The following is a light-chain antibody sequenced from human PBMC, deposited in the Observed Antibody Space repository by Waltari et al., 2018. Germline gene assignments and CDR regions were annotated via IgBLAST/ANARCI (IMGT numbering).Light chain of an antibody. CDR1: QSISSY. Sequence: DIQMTQSPSSMSASVGDRVTIPCRASQSISSYLNWYQQKPGRAPKLLIYAASSLQSRVPSKFSSSGSWTDFTLTISSLLPEDFAAYYYQQSYSTPPGTFGQGTKVEIK. J-gene: IGKJ1*01. V-gene: IGKV1-39*01. CDR3: QQSYSTPPGT. CDR2: AAS.